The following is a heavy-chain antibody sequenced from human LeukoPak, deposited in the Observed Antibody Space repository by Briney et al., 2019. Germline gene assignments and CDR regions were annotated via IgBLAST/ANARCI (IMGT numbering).Heavy chain of an antibody. Sequence: SGGSLRLSCAASGFTFSSYAMNWVRQAPGKRLEWVSSVTGSGRDTYYADSVRDRISISRDNSKNTVYLQMNSLRAEDTALYYCAKGTRESCSGATCYDFDYWGQGILVTVSS. CDR1: GFTFSSYA. D-gene: IGHD2-2*01. J-gene: IGHJ4*02. CDR2: VTGSGRDT. CDR3: AKGTRESCSGATCYDFDY. V-gene: IGHV3-23*01.